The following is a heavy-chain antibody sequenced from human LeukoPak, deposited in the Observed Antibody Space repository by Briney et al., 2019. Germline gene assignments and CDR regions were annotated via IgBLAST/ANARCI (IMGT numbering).Heavy chain of an antibody. CDR3: ARDKGEYYDSSGYLDY. D-gene: IGHD3-22*01. Sequence: SETLSLTCTVSGGSISSYYWSWIRQPPGKGLEWIGYIYYSGNANYNPSLKSRVTISVDTSKNQFSLKLSSVTAADTAMYYCARDKGEYYDSSGYLDYWGQGTLVTVSS. CDR1: GGSISSYY. CDR2: IYYSGNA. J-gene: IGHJ4*02. V-gene: IGHV4-59*01.